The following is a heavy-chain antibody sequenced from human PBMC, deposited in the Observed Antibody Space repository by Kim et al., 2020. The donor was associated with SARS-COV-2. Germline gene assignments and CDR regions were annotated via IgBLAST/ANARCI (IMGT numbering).Heavy chain of an antibody. CDR3: ARGNYYGSGSYYNWFDP. J-gene: IGHJ5*02. Sequence: LKSRVTISVDTSKNQFSLKLSSVTAADTAVYYCARGNYYGSGSYYNWFDPWGQGTLVTVSS. V-gene: IGHV4-39*07. D-gene: IGHD3-10*01.